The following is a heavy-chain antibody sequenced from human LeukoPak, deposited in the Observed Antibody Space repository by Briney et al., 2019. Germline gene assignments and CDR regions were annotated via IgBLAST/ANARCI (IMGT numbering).Heavy chain of an antibody. D-gene: IGHD3-9*01. V-gene: IGHV4-4*07. CDR3: ARGAGYYDILTGYPDAFDI. Sequence: SETLSLTCTVSGGSISSYYWSWIRQPAGKGLEWIGRIYTSGSTNYNPSLKSRVTMSVDTSKNQFPLKLSSVTAADTAVYYRARGAGYYDILTGYPDAFDIWGQGTMVTVSS. CDR2: IYTSGST. J-gene: IGHJ3*02. CDR1: GGSISSYY.